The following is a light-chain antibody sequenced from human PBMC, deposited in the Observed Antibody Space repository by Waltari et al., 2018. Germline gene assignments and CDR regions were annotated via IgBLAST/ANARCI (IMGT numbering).Light chain of an antibody. CDR1: ATDIGGNNY. Sequence: QSALTQPASVSGSPGQSITTSCTGTATDIGGNNYVSWYQQHPGKPPKLVIFDVSSRPSGISYRFSASKFGNTASLTISGLQPDDEADYYCCSFTSSSTWVFGGGTKLTVL. V-gene: IGLV2-14*03. CDR2: DVS. CDR3: CSFTSSSTWV. J-gene: IGLJ3*02.